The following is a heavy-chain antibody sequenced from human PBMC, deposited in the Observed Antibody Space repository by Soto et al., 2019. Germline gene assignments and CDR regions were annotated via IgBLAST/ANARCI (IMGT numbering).Heavy chain of an antibody. J-gene: IGHJ6*02. Sequence: PGGSLRLSCAASGFTFSSYAMSWVRQAPGKGLEWVSAISGSGGSTYYADSVKGRFTISRDNSKNTLYLQMNSLRAEDTAVYYCANGIAKGYYYYGMDVWGQGTTVTVSS. CDR2: ISGSGGST. D-gene: IGHD6-13*01. CDR3: ANGIAKGYYYYGMDV. V-gene: IGHV3-23*01. CDR1: GFTFSSYA.